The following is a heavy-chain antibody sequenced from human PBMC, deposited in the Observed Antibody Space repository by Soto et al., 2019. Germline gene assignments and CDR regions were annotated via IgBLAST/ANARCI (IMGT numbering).Heavy chain of an antibody. CDR1: GGSFSGYY. CDR3: ARGGITRTFQY. D-gene: IGHD3-16*01. J-gene: IGHJ1*01. V-gene: IGHV4-34*01. Sequence: SETLALTWGGYGGSFSGYYWSWIRQRPGKGLEGIGEINHSGSTNYNPSLKSRVTISVDPSKNQFSLNLSSVTAADTAVYYCARGGITRTFQYWGQGTLVTVS. CDR2: INHSGST.